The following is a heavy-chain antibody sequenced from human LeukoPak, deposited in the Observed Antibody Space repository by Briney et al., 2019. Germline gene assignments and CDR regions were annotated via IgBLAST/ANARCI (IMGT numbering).Heavy chain of an antibody. J-gene: IGHJ3*02. Sequence: ASVKVSCKASGGTFSSYAISWVRQAPGQGLEWMGRIIPILGIANYAQKFQGRVTITTDESTSTAYMELSSLRSEDTAVYYCARDTIGSGRFDIWGQGTMVTVSS. CDR1: GGTFSSYA. V-gene: IGHV1-69*04. CDR2: IIPILGIA. CDR3: ARDTIGSGRFDI. D-gene: IGHD2-15*01.